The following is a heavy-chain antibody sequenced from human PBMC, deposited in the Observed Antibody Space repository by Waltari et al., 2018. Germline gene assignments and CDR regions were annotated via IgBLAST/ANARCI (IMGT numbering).Heavy chain of an antibody. CDR1: GGSITSNW. V-gene: IGHV4-4*02. Sequence: QVQLEESGPGLVKTSGTLSLSCAVSGGSITSNWWSWVRQPPGKGLEWIGEIHHSGSTYYNPSRKSRVTISVDRSKNQFSLKLSSVTAADTAVYYCARVARELSYNDYWGQGTLVTVSS. J-gene: IGHJ4*02. CDR2: IHHSGST. CDR3: ARVARELSYNDY. D-gene: IGHD3-16*02.